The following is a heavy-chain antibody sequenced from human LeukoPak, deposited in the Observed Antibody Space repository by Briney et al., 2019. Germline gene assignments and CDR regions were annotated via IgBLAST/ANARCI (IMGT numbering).Heavy chain of an antibody. CDR1: GYTFTGYY. Sequence: ASVKVSCKASGYTFTGYYMHWVRQAPGQGLEWMGWINPNSGGTNYAQKFQGRVTVTRDTSISTAYMELSRLRSDDTAVYYCARRPQRRYCSSTSCYYDYWGQGTLVTVSS. J-gene: IGHJ4*02. CDR2: INPNSGGT. V-gene: IGHV1-2*02. D-gene: IGHD2-2*01. CDR3: ARRPQRRYCSSTSCYYDY.